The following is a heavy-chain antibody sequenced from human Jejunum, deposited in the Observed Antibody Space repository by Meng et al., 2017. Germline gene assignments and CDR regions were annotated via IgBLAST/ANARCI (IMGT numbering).Heavy chain of an antibody. CDR2: TDWDGDK. Sequence: SGPTLVKPTQTLTLTCTFSVFSLSTSGMRVSWIRQPPGKALEWLARTDWDGDKFYSLSLKTRLTISKDTSKDQVVLKMTNMDPVDTATYYCARDYAASRSYSIDYYFDSWGQGTLVTVSS. V-gene: IGHV2-70*04. J-gene: IGHJ4*02. CDR3: ARDYAASRSYSIDYYFDS. D-gene: IGHD3-10*01. CDR1: VFSLSTSGMR.